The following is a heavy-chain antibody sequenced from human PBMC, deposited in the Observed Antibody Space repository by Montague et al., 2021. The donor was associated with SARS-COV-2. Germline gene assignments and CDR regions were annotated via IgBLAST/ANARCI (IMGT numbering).Heavy chain of an antibody. CDR3: ATGFSGYSSSWFDKPLLEVGHGGPEFDY. CDR2: IYYSGST. V-gene: IGHV4-28*01. Sequence: SETLSLTCAVSGYSISSSNWWGWIRQPPGKGLEWIGYIYYSGSTYYNPSLKSRVTMSVDTSKNQFSLKLSSVTAVDTAVYYCATGFSGYSSSWFDKPLLEVGHGGPEFDYWGQGTLVTVSS. CDR1: GYSISSSNW. J-gene: IGHJ4*02. D-gene: IGHD6-13*01.